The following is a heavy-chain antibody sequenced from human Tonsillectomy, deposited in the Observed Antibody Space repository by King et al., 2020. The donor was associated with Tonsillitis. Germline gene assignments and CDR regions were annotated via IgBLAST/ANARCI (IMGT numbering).Heavy chain of an antibody. CDR3: AKARGAAAVAGYNYDMDV. Sequence: VQLVESGGDLVQPGRSLRLSCAASGFTFDDYAMRWVRQAPGKGLEWVSGINWNGESADYADSVRGRFTISRDNAKLTLFLQMESLRPDDTALYYCAKARGAAAVAGYNYDMDVWGQGTAVTVSS. V-gene: IGHV3-9*01. D-gene: IGHD6-13*01. CDR1: GFTFDDYA. J-gene: IGHJ6*02. CDR2: INWNGESA.